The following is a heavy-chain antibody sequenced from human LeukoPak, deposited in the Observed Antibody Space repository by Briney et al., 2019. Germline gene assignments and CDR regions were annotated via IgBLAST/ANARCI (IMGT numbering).Heavy chain of an antibody. CDR3: ARDRSGSRWRWFDP. J-gene: IGHJ5*02. CDR1: GYTFTNYY. Sequence: ASVTVSCKASGYTFTNYYIHWVRQAPGQGLEWMGIINPTGGSASYAQKFQGRVSMTSDTSTSTLYLELSSLRSEDTAVYYCARDRSGSRWRWFDPWGQGTLVTVSS. D-gene: IGHD6-13*01. CDR2: INPTGGSA. V-gene: IGHV1-46*01.